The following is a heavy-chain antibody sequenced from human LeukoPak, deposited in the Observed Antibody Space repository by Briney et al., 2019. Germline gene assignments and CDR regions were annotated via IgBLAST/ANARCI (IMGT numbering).Heavy chain of an antibody. D-gene: IGHD2-2*01. V-gene: IGHV1-46*01. CDR2: INPNGGHT. Sequence: GASVKVSCKTGGFTFIGNYLHWVRQAPGQGLEWMGMINPNGGHTDYAQNFQDRVTMTRDMSTSTVYMELSSLRSEDTVVFYCARSKDNRGYDVRHLGYWGQGTLVTVSS. J-gene: IGHJ4*02. CDR3: ARSKDNRGYDVRHLGY. CDR1: GFTFIGNY.